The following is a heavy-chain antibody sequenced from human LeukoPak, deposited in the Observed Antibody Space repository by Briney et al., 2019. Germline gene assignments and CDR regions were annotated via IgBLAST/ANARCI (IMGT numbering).Heavy chain of an antibody. CDR1: GFSFSSYR. D-gene: IGHD3-10*01. CDR3: ASAITMVRGVMVY. J-gene: IGHJ4*02. Sequence: GGSLRLSCAASGFSFSSYRMNWVRQAPGKGLEWVSYITSSSSTIYYADSVKGRFTISRDNAKNSLYLQMNSLRAEDTAVYYCASAITMVRGVMVYWGQGTLVTVSS. V-gene: IGHV3-48*01. CDR2: ITSSSSTI.